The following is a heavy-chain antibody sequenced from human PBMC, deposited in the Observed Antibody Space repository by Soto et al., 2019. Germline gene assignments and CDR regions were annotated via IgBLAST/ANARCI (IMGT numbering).Heavy chain of an antibody. D-gene: IGHD4-17*01. CDR3: ARHVRALHDYSDPRVFDI. V-gene: IGHV4-39*01. J-gene: IGHJ3*02. CDR2: AFYSGSS. Sequence: QLQLQESGPGLVKPSETLSLTCTVSGDSLRSNSYFWGWIRQSPGKGLEWIGSAFYSGSSYHNPTLKSRVTISADTSKNQLSLRLSTVTAADTAIYYRARHVRALHDYSDPRVFDIWGQGTMVTVSS. CDR1: GDSLRSNSYF.